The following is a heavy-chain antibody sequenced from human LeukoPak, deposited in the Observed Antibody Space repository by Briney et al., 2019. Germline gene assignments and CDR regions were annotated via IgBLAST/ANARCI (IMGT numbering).Heavy chain of an antibody. CDR1: GFTFSNYW. CDR2: IKQDESEK. D-gene: IGHD2-2*01. CDR3: ARALDSSSSRYQAFEE. Sequence: GGSLRLSCSASGFTFSNYWMSWVRQALGKGLEWVANIKQDESEKYYVDSVKGRFTISRDNAKSSLYLQMNSLRAEDTAVYYCARALDSSSSRYQAFEEWGQGTLVTVSS. V-gene: IGHV3-7*01. J-gene: IGHJ4*02.